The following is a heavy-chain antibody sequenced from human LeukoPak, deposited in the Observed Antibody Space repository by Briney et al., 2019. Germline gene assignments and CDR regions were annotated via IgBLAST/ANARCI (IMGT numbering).Heavy chain of an antibody. D-gene: IGHD6-6*01. CDR1: GGSISSGDYY. Sequence: PSETLSLTCTVSGGSISSGDYYWSWIRQPPGKGLEWIEYIYYSGSTYYNPSLKSRVTISVDTSKNQFSLKLSSVTAADTAVYYCARETGEYSSSIDYWGQGTLVTVSS. CDR3: ARETGEYSSSIDY. CDR2: IYYSGST. V-gene: IGHV4-30-4*08. J-gene: IGHJ4*02.